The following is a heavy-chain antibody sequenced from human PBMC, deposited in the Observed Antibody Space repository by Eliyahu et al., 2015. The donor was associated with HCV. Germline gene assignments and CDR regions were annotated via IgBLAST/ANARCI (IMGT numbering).Heavy chain of an antibody. CDR2: ISGSGGST. Sequence: EVQLLESGGGLVQPGGSLRLSCAASGFTFSXYAXSWVRQAPGKGLEWVSAISGSGGSTYYADSVKGRFTISRDNSKNTLYLQMNSLRAEDTAVYYCAKSQQQYYYGPRPNNWFDPWGQGTLVTVSS. J-gene: IGHJ5*02. V-gene: IGHV3-23*01. CDR1: GFTFSXYA. D-gene: IGHD3-10*01. CDR3: AKSQQQYYYGPRPNNWFDP.